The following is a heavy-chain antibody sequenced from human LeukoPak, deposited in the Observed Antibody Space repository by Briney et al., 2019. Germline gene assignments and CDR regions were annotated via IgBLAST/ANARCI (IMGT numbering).Heavy chain of an antibody. J-gene: IGHJ4*02. CDR3: VKDRTGTYTLDY. Sequence: AGGSLRLSCAATGFTFSNYAIHWGRQAPGKGLEWVAFISDDGSRQHYADSVKGRFTISGDNSKNTLNLQMNSLRAEDTAVYYCVKDRTGTYTLDYWGQGTLVTVSS. CDR2: ISDDGSRQ. V-gene: IGHV3-30-3*01. D-gene: IGHD3-10*01. CDR1: GFTFSNYA.